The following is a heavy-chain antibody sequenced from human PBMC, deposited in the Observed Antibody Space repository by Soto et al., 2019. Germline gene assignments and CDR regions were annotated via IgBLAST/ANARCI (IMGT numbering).Heavy chain of an antibody. D-gene: IGHD5-12*01. V-gene: IGHV4-59*08. CDR3: ARRIVSTETFDC. CDR2: VYYTGIT. J-gene: IGHJ4*02. Sequence: CRWIRQPQGKGLEWIGFVYYTGITRYNTSLKSRVTISVDTSKNQFSLKLTSVTAADTAIYYCARRIVSTETFDCWGQGTLVTVSS.